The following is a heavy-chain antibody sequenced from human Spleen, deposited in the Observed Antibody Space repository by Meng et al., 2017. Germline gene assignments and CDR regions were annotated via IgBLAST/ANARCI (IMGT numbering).Heavy chain of an antibody. J-gene: IGHJ4*02. CDR1: GGSFSDYY. V-gene: IGHV4-34*01. CDR3: ARGPTTMAHDFDY. CDR2: INHSGST. Sequence: SETLSLTCVVSGGSFSDYYWSWIRQPPGKGLEWSGEINHSGSTNYNPSLESRATISVDTSQNNLSLKLSSVTDADSAVYYCARGPTTMAHDFDYWGQGTLVTVSS. D-gene: IGHD4-11*01.